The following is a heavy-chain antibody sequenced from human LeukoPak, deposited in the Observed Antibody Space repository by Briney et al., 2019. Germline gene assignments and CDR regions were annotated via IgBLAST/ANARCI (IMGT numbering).Heavy chain of an antibody. D-gene: IGHD5-18*01. V-gene: IGHV3-74*01. J-gene: IGHJ4*02. CDR1: GLTLSGYW. Sequence: GGSLRLSCAASGLTLSGYWMHWVRQAPGKGLVWVSRINGDASSTSYADSVKGRFTISRDNAKSTLYLQMNSLRVEDTAVYYCARARGNTYGYFEYWGQGTLVTVPS. CDR3: ARARGNTYGYFEY. CDR2: INGDASST.